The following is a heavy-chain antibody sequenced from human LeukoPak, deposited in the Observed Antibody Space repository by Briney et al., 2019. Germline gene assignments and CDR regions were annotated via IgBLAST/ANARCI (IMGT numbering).Heavy chain of an antibody. Sequence: ASVKVSCKASGYTFTSNAIHWVRQAPGQRLEWMGWINAGKGNREYSQKFQGRVTITVDTSASTAYMELSSLRSEDTAVYHCARDTESDLDYWGQGTLVTVSS. CDR2: INAGKGNR. CDR3: ARDTESDLDY. J-gene: IGHJ4*02. CDR1: GYTFTSNA. V-gene: IGHV1-3*01.